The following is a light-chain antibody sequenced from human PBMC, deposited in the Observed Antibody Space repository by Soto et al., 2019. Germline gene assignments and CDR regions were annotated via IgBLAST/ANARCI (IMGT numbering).Light chain of an antibody. CDR1: SSDVGGYNY. V-gene: IGLV2-14*01. J-gene: IGLJ1*01. CDR2: DVS. Sequence: HSALTQPASVSGSPGQSITISCTGTSSDVGGYNYVSWYQQHPGKAPKLMIYDVSNRPSGVSNRFSGSKSGNTASLTISGLQAEDEADYYCSSYTSSSNVFGTGPKLTVL. CDR3: SSYTSSSNV.